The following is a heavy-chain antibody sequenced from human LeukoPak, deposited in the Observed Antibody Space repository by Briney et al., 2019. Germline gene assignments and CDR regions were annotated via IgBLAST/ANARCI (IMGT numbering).Heavy chain of an antibody. CDR1: GFTFSDYY. CDR3: ASITMVRGVYFDY. V-gene: IGHV3-11*06. D-gene: IGHD3-10*01. Sequence: GGSLRLSCAAPGFTFSDYYMSWIRQAPGKGLEWVSYISSSSSYTNYADSVKGRFTISRDNAKNSLYLQMNSLRAEDTAVYYCASITMVRGVYFDYWGQGTLVTVSS. J-gene: IGHJ4*02. CDR2: ISSSSSYT.